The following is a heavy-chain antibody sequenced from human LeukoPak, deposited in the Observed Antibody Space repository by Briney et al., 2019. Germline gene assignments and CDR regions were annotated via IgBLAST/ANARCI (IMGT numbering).Heavy chain of an antibody. V-gene: IGHV1-18*01. D-gene: IGHD1-14*01. CDR1: GYTFTSFG. Sequence: ASVKVSCKASGYTFTSFGIGWVRQAPGQGLEWMGWISGYNGNTNYAQKFKGRVAMTTDASTSTAYLELRGLRSDDTAMYYCARDLPPGPFDMWGQGTLVTVSS. CDR3: ARDLPPGPFDM. J-gene: IGHJ3*02. CDR2: ISGYNGNT.